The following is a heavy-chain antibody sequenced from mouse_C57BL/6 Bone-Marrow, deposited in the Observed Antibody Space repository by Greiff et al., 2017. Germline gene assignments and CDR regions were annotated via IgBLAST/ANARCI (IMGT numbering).Heavy chain of an antibody. Sequence: VQLQQSGAELVRPGASVKLSCKASGYTFTDYYINWVKQRPGQGLEWIARIYPGSGNTYYNEKFKGKDTLTAEKSSSTAYMQLSSLTSEDSAVYFCVYSYYFDYWGQGTTLTVSS. CDR3: VYSYYFDY. V-gene: IGHV1-76*01. J-gene: IGHJ2*01. D-gene: IGHD1-1*01. CDR2: IYPGSGNT. CDR1: GYTFTDYY.